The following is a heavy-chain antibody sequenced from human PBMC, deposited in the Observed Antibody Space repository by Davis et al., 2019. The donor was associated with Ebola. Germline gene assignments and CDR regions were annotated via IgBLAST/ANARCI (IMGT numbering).Heavy chain of an antibody. Sequence: ASVKVSCKASGYTFTGYYMHWVRQAPGQGLEWMGWINPNSGGTNYAQKFQGRVTMTRDTSTSTVYMELSSLRSEDTAVYYCAREGYGSGSYYNEGDGMDVWGQGTTVTVSS. CDR1: GYTFTGYY. CDR3: AREGYGSGSYYNEGDGMDV. V-gene: IGHV1-2*02. CDR2: INPNSGGT. D-gene: IGHD3-10*01. J-gene: IGHJ6*02.